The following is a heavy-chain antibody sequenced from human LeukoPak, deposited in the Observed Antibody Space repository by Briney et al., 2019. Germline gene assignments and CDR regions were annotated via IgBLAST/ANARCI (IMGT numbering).Heavy chain of an antibody. CDR2: ISNSGGNT. D-gene: IGHD6-13*01. V-gene: IGHV3-23*01. CDR3: AKDPRVYSSSWSIDY. CDR1: GFTFSSYA. J-gene: IGHJ4*02. Sequence: GGSLRLSCAASGFTFSSYAMSWVRQAPGKGLEWVSTISNSGGNTYYADSVKGRFTISRDNSKNTLYLQMNSLRAEDTAVYYCAKDPRVYSSSWSIDYWGQGTLVTVSS.